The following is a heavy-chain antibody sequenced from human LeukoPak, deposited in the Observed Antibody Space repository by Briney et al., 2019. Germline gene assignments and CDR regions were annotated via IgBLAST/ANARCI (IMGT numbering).Heavy chain of an antibody. CDR3: TTNYGSGSYYKEGYYYGMDV. CDR2: IRSKANSYAA. V-gene: IGHV3-73*01. CDR1: GFTFRGSA. Sequence: GGSLRLSCAASGFTFRGSAMHWVRQASGKGLEWVGRIRSKANSYAAAYAASVKGRFTISRDDSKNTAYLQMNSLKTEDTAVYYCTTNYGSGSYYKEGYYYGMDVWGQGTTVTVSS. J-gene: IGHJ6*02. D-gene: IGHD3-10*01.